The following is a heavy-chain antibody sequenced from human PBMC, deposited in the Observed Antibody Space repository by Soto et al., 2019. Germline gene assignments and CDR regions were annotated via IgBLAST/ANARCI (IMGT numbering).Heavy chain of an antibody. D-gene: IGHD3-10*01. V-gene: IGHV1-18*01. J-gene: IGHJ5*02. Sequence: ASVKVSCQASGYGFTNYGISWVRQAPGQGLEWMGWINTYNGNTNHAQKLQGRVTMTTDTSTSTAYMELRSLRSDDTAVYYCARGVGSGTYYNQYNWFDPWGQGTLVTVSS. CDR3: ARGVGSGTYYNQYNWFDP. CDR2: INTYNGNT. CDR1: GYGFTNYG.